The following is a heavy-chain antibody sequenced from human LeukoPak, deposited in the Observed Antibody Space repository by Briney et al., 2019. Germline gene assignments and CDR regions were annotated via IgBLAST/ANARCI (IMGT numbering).Heavy chain of an antibody. CDR3: AKAPYRLVLRFLEWRPAAHYFDY. D-gene: IGHD3-3*01. J-gene: IGHJ4*02. V-gene: IGHV3-23*01. CDR1: GFTFSSYA. Sequence: GGSLRLSCAASGFTFSSYAMSWVRQAPGKGLEWVSAISGSGGSTYYADSVKGRFTISRDNSKNTLYLQMNSLRAEDTAVYYCAKAPYRLVLRFLEWRPAAHYFDYWGQGTLVTVSS. CDR2: ISGSGGST.